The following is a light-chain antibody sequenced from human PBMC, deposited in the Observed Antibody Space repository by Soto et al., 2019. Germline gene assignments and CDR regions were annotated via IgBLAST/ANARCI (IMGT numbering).Light chain of an antibody. J-gene: IGKJ1*01. V-gene: IGKV3-15*01. CDR1: QSISGT. Sequence: ELVRTQYPATLSVSRGGGATLSCRASQSISGTLAWYQQKPGQAPRLLIHGASTRAPGFPARFSGSGSGTDFTLTISSLQSEDSAVYYCQQYNNWPWTFGQGTKVDIK. CDR2: GAS. CDR3: QQYNNWPWT.